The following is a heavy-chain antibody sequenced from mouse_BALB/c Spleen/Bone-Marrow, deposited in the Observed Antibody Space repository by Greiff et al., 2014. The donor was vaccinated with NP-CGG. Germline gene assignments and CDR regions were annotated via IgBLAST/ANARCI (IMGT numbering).Heavy chain of an antibody. V-gene: IGHV1-39*01. CDR3: AKKDYGSSSFDY. CDR2: IDPYYGGI. D-gene: IGHD1-1*01. CDR1: GYSFTDSN. Sequence: VQLQQSGPELEKPGASVKISCKASGYSFTDSNMNWVKQSNGKNLEWIGNIDPYYGGISHSQKFKGKATLTVDKSSSTAYMQLRSLTAEDSAVYYCAKKDYGSSSFDYWGQGTTLTVSS. J-gene: IGHJ2*01.